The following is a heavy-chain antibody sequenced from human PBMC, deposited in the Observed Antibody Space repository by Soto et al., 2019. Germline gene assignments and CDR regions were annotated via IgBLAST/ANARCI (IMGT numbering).Heavy chain of an antibody. CDR2: ISGSGGST. CDR3: AREDYDILTGPGLNWFDP. CDR1: GFTFSSYW. D-gene: IGHD3-9*01. V-gene: IGHV3-23*01. Sequence: GGSLRLSCAASGFTFSSYWMSWVRQAPGKGLEWVSAISGSGGSTYYADSVKGRFTISRDNYKNTLYLQMNSLRAEDTAVYYCAREDYDILTGPGLNWFDPWGQGTLVTVSS. J-gene: IGHJ5*02.